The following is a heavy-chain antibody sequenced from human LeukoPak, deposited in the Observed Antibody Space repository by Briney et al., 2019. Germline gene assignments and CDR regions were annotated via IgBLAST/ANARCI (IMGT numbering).Heavy chain of an antibody. CDR3: ARDSGDQTYYYYMDV. Sequence: GASVKVSCKASGYTFTSYYMHWVRQAPGQGLEWMGIINPSGGSTSYAQKFQGRVTMTRDMSTSTVYMELRSLRSDDTAVYYCARDSGDQTYYYYMDVWGKGTTVTISS. D-gene: IGHD3-10*01. V-gene: IGHV1-46*01. CDR1: GYTFTSYY. CDR2: INPSGGST. J-gene: IGHJ6*03.